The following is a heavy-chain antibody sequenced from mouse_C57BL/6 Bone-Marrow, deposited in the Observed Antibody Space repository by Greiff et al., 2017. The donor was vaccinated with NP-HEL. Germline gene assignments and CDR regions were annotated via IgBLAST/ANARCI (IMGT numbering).Heavy chain of an antibody. V-gene: IGHV1-42*01. Sequence: EVMLVESGPELVKPGASVKISCKASGYSFTGYYMNWVKQSPEKSLEWIGEINPSTGGTTYNQKFKAKATLTVDKSSSTAYMQLKSLTSEDSAVYYCARRDYWGQGTTLTVSS. CDR3: ARRDY. J-gene: IGHJ2*01. CDR1: GYSFTGYY. CDR2: INPSTGGT.